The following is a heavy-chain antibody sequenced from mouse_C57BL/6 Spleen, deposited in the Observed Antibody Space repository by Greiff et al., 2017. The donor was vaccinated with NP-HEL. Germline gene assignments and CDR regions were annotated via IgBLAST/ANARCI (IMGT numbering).Heavy chain of an antibody. V-gene: IGHV1-64*01. CDR1: GYTFTSYW. J-gene: IGHJ2*01. CDR3: ARVDSTVVRGYYFDY. CDR2: IHPNSGST. D-gene: IGHD1-1*01. Sequence: QVQLQQPGAELVKPGASVKLSCKASGYTFTSYWMHWVKQRPGQGLEWIGMIHPNSGSTNYNEKFKSKATLTVDKSSSTAYMQLSSLTSEDSAVYYCARVDSTVVRGYYFDYWGQGTTLTVSS.